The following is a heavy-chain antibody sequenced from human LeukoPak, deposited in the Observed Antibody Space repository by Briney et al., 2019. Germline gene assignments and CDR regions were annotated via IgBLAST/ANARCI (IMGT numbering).Heavy chain of an antibody. CDR2: IYTSGST. Sequence: SETLSLTCTVSGGSISSGSYYWSWIRQPAGKGLEWIGRIYTSGSTNYNPSLKSRVTISVDTSKNQFSLKLSSVTAADTAVYYCARGGPIVVVPAAYNWFDPWGQGTLVTVSS. CDR1: GGSISSGSYY. CDR3: ARGGPIVVVPAAYNWFDP. J-gene: IGHJ5*02. V-gene: IGHV4-61*02. D-gene: IGHD2-2*01.